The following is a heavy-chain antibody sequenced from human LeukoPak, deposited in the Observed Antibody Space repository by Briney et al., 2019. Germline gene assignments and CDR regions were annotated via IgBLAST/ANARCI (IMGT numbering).Heavy chain of an antibody. J-gene: IGHJ4*02. CDR1: GYSFTSYW. D-gene: IGHD3-22*01. CDR3: ARLGGGTYYYDSSGYSPGDY. V-gene: IGHV5-51*01. Sequence: GESLKISCKGSGYSFTSYWIGWVRQMPGKGLEWMGIIYPGDSDTRYSPSFQGQVTISADKSISTAYLQWSSLKASDTAMYYCARLGGGTYYYDSSGYSPGDYWGQGTLVTVSS. CDR2: IYPGDSDT.